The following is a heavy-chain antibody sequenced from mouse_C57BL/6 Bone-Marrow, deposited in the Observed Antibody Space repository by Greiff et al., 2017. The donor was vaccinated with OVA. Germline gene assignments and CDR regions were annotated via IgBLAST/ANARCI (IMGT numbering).Heavy chain of an antibody. V-gene: IGHV1-69*01. CDR2: IDPSDSYT. J-gene: IGHJ3*01. CDR3: ARRGYGSSYLIAY. Sequence: QVQLKESGAELVMPGASVKLSCKASGYTFTSYWMHWVKQRPGQGLEWIGEIDPSDSYTNYNQKFKGKSTLTVDKSSSTAYMHLSSLTSEDSAVYYCARRGYGSSYLIAYWGQGTLVTVSA. D-gene: IGHD1-1*01. CDR1: GYTFTSYW.